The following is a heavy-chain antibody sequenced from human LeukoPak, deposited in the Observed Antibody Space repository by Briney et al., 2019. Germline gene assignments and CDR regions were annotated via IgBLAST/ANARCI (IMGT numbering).Heavy chain of an antibody. CDR1: GYTFTSYG. D-gene: IGHD4-11*01. CDR2: ISAYNGNT. J-gene: IGHJ4*01. CDR3: ARDFAPDYSNYVNLGGY. Sequence: ASVKVSCKASGYTFTSYGISWVRQAPGQGLEWMGWISAYNGNTNYAQKLQGRVTMTTDTSTSTAYMELRSLRSDDTAVYYCARDFAPDYSNYVNLGGYWGQEPWSPSPQ. V-gene: IGHV1-18*01.